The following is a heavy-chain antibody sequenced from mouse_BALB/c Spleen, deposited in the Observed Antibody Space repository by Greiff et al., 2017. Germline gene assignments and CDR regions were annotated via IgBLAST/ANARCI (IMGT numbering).Heavy chain of an antibody. J-gene: IGHJ3*01. CDR1: GFTFSDYG. CDR3: ARDPNGYGYGFAY. D-gene: IGHD1-2*01. V-gene: IGHV5-15*02. Sequence: EVQGVESGGGLVQPGGSRKLSCAASGFTFSDYGMAWVRQAPGKGPEWVAFISNLAYSIYYADTVTGRFTISRENAKNTLYLEMSSLRSEDTAMYYCARDPNGYGYGFAYWGQGTLVTVSA. CDR2: ISNLAYSI.